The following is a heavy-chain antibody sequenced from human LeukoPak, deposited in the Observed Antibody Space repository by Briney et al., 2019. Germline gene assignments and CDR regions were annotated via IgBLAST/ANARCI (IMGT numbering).Heavy chain of an antibody. D-gene: IGHD3-3*01. CDR3: AKLYYDFWSGPYRGGDY. CDR1: GFTFSSYG. V-gene: IGHV3-30*02. Sequence: SGGSLRLSCAASGFTFSSYGMHWVRQAPGKGLEWVAFIRYDGSNKYYADSVKGRFTISRDNSKNTLYLQMNSLRAEDTAVYYCAKLYYDFWSGPYRGGDYWGQGTLVTVSS. CDR2: IRYDGSNK. J-gene: IGHJ4*02.